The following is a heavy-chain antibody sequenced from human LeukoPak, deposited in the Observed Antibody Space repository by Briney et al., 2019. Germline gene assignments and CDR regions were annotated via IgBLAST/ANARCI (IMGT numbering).Heavy chain of an antibody. J-gene: IGHJ4*02. CDR1: GFTFSSFW. D-gene: IGHD2-15*01. CDR2: IREDGSDK. Sequence: GGSLRLSCAASGFTFSSFWLGWVRQPPGKGLELVAKIREDGSDKKYVDSVKGRFTISRDNAQNSLYLQMNSLRADDPAVYYCARDRGGGSFDYWGQGTLVTVSS. V-gene: IGHV3-7*01. CDR3: ARDRGGGSFDY.